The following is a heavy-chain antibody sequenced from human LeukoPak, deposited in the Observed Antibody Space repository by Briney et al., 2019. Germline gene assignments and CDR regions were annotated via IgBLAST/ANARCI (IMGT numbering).Heavy chain of an antibody. CDR2: IYSGGST. D-gene: IGHD3-10*01. CDR3: ARDKAPYYYGSGSYSDY. J-gene: IGHJ4*02. Sequence: GGSLRLSCAASGFTVSSNYMSWVRQAPGKGLEWVSIIYSGGSTYYADSVKGRFTISRDNSKNTLYPQMNSLRAEDTAVYYCARDKAPYYYGSGSYSDYWGQGTLVTVSS. V-gene: IGHV3-66*02. CDR1: GFTVSSNY.